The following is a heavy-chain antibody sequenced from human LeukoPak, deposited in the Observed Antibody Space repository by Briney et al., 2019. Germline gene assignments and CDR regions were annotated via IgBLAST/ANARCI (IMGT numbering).Heavy chain of an antibody. CDR3: ARERDSSSWYGNLDY. Sequence: NSGGSLRLSCAASGFTLSNAWMSWVRQAPGKGLEWVSSISSSSSYIYYADSVKGRFTISRDNAKNSLYLQMNSLRAEDTAVYYCARERDSSSWYGNLDYWGQGTLVTVSS. V-gene: IGHV3-21*01. D-gene: IGHD6-13*01. J-gene: IGHJ4*02. CDR1: GFTLSNAW. CDR2: ISSSSSYI.